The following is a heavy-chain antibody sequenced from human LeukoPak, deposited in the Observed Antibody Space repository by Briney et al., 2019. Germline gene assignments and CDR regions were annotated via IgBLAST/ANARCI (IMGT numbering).Heavy chain of an antibody. V-gene: IGHV3-11*01. Sequence: GGSLRLSCAASGFTFSDFYMSWIRQAPGKGLEFTSYISGGGDTIFYADSVKGRFTISRDNAKNSLYLQMNSLRAEDTAVYYCARVHCSGGGCSSRGQGTLVTVSS. CDR1: GFTFSDFY. CDR3: ARVHCSGGGCSS. J-gene: IGHJ4*02. D-gene: IGHD2-15*01. CDR2: ISGGGDTI.